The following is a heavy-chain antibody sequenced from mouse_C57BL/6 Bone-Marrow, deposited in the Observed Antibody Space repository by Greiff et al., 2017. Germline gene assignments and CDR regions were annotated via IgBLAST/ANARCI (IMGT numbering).Heavy chain of an antibody. Sequence: VQLQQSGAELVTPGASVTLSCKASGYPFTSYWMHWVKQRPGQGLEWIGMIHPISGSTNYNEKLKGKATLTVDKTSSTAYMQLSSLTSEDSAVYYRSRSGYYYGSSWFAYWGQGNRVTVAA. CDR2: IHPISGST. D-gene: IGHD1-1*01. CDR1: GYPFTSYW. V-gene: IGHV1-64*01. J-gene: IGHJ3*01. CDR3: SRSGYYYGSSWFAY.